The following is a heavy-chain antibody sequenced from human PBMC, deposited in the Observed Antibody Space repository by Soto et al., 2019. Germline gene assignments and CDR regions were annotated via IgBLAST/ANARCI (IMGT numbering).Heavy chain of an antibody. D-gene: IGHD5-12*01. J-gene: IGHJ4*02. Sequence: ASVKVSCKASGYTFTSYAMHWVRQAPGQRLEWMGWINAGNGNTKYSQKFQGRVTMTRNTSISTAYMELSSLRSEDTAVYYCASVPSGYDDYWGQGTLATVSS. V-gene: IGHV1-3*01. CDR3: ASVPSGYDDY. CDR2: INAGNGNT. CDR1: GYTFTSYA.